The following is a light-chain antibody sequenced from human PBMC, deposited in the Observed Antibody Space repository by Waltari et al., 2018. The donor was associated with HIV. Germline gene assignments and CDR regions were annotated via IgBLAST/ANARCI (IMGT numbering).Light chain of an antibody. CDR3: QQYSHWPLMYN. V-gene: IGKV3-15*01. CDR1: QTISSN. CDR2: AAS. Sequence: EIVMTQSPATLSVSPGERATLSCRASQTISSNLAWYQHKPGQSPRLLIYAASTRATGIPARFSASGSGTEFTLNISSLQSEDFAVYYCQQYSHWPLMYNFGQGTKLEIK. J-gene: IGKJ2*01.